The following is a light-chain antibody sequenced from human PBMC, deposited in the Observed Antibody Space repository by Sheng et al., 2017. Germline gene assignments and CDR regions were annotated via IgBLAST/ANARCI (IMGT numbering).Light chain of an antibody. Sequence: DIQMTQSPSTLSASVGDRVIITCRASQSISSWLAWYQQKPGKAPKLLVYDASSLQSGVPSRFRGGGSGTDFTLTISRLQSDDFATYYCQQYYRYPPLTFGGGTRVQIK. CDR3: QQYYRYPPLT. CDR2: DAS. V-gene: IGKV1-5*01. J-gene: IGKJ4*01. CDR1: QSISSW.